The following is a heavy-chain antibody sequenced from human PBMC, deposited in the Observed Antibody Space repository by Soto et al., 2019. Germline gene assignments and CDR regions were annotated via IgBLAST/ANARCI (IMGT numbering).Heavy chain of an antibody. V-gene: IGHV4-31*03. D-gene: IGHD1-26*01. Sequence: LSLTCTVSGDSVSSGGYYWSWIREHPGKGLEWIGYIYYSGTTYYNPSLESRVSISADTSENQFSLKVKSVTVADTAVYYCASTYYTGDSGPYDYWGQGTLVT. CDR1: GDSVSSGGYY. J-gene: IGHJ4*02. CDR2: IYYSGTT. CDR3: ASTYYTGDSGPYDY.